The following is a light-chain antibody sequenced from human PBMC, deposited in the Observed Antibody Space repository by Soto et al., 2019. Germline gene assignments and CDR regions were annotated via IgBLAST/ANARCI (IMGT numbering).Light chain of an antibody. CDR3: QQRSNGLT. Sequence: DIVLTQSPATLSLSPGERATLSCRASQSVSSYLAWYQQKPGQSPRLLIYDASNRATGIPARFSGSGSGTDFTLTISSREPEDFAGYYCQQRSNGLTFGGGTKVEIK. CDR2: DAS. V-gene: IGKV3-11*01. CDR1: QSVSSY. J-gene: IGKJ4*01.